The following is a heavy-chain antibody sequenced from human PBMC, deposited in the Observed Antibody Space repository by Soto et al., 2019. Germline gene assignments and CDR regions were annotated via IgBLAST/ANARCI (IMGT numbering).Heavy chain of an antibody. CDR2: IYYSGST. Sequence: SETLSLTCTVSGGSISSYYWSWIRQPPGKGLEWIGYIYYSGSTNYNPSLKSRVTISVDTSKNQFSLKLSSVTAADTAVYYCARVEDGWYRSGLNYYYYGMDVWGQGTTVDVSS. CDR3: ARVEDGWYRSGLNYYYYGMDV. J-gene: IGHJ6*02. D-gene: IGHD6-19*01. CDR1: GGSISSYY. V-gene: IGHV4-59*01.